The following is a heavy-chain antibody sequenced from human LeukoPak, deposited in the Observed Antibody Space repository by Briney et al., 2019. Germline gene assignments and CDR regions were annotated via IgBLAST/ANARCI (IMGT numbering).Heavy chain of an antibody. J-gene: IGHJ4*02. V-gene: IGHV1-24*01. CDR1: GYTLTELS. CDR2: FDPEDGET. D-gene: IGHD3-3*01. Sequence: ASVKVSCKVSGYTLTELSMHWVRQAPGKGLEWMGGFDPEDGETIYAQKFQGRVTMTEDTSTDTAHMELSSLRSEDTAVYYCARDYNVLRFLEWLPTFDYWGQGTLVTVSS. CDR3: ARDYNVLRFLEWLPTFDY.